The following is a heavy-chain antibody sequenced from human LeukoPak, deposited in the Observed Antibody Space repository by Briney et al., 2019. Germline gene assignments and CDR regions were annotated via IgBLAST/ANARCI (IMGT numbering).Heavy chain of an antibody. J-gene: IGHJ3*02. CDR2: ISYDGSNK. Sequence: GGSLRLSCAASGFTFSSYAMHWVRQAPGKGLKWVAVISYDGSNKYYADSVKGRFTISRDNSKNTLYLQMNSLRAEDTAVYSCAREESAFDIWGQGTMVTVSS. D-gene: IGHD2/OR15-2a*01. CDR3: AREESAFDI. CDR1: GFTFSSYA. V-gene: IGHV3-30*04.